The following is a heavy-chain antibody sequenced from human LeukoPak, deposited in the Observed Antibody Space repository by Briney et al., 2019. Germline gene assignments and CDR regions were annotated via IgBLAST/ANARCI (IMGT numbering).Heavy chain of an antibody. V-gene: IGHV4-31*03. CDR3: ARDSSGYYLFDY. J-gene: IGHJ4*02. CDR1: GGSISSGGYY. CDR2: IYYSGST. D-gene: IGHD3-22*01. Sequence: SQTLSLTCTVSGGSISSGGYYWSWIRQHPGKGLEWIGYIYYSGSTYYNPSLKSRVTISVDTSKNQFSLKLGSVTAADTAVYYCARDSSGYYLFDYWGQGTLVTVSP.